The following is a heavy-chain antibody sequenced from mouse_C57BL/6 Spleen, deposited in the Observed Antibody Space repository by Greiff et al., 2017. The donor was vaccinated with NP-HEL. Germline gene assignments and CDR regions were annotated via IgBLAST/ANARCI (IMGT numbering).Heavy chain of an antibody. CDR3: ARALYYGSSPAWFAY. J-gene: IGHJ3*01. Sequence: VQLQQSGPELVKPGASVKISCKASGYSFTGYYMNWVKQSPEKSLEWIGEINPSTGGTTYNQKFKAKATLTADKTSSTAYMQLKSLTSEDSAVYYCARALYYGSSPAWFAYWGQGTLVTVSA. CDR2: INPSTGGT. V-gene: IGHV1-42*01. CDR1: GYSFTGYY. D-gene: IGHD1-1*01.